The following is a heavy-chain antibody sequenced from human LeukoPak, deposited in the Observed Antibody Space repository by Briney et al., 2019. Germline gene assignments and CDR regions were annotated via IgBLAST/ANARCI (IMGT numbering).Heavy chain of an antibody. CDR3: AKMQWLSPQNDAFDI. J-gene: IGHJ3*02. V-gene: IGHV3-30*18. CDR2: ISYDGSNK. D-gene: IGHD6-19*01. CDR1: GFTFSSYG. Sequence: GRSLRLSCAASGFTFSSYGMHWVRQAPGKGLEWVAVISYDGSNKYYADSVKGRFTISRDNSKNTLYLQMNSLRAEDTAVYYCAKMQWLSPQNDAFDIWGQGTMVTVSS.